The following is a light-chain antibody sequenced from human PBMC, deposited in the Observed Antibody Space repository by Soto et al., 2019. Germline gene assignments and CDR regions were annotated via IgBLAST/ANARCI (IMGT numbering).Light chain of an antibody. Sequence: EIVMTQSPATLSVSPGERATLSCRASQSVSSNLAWYQQKPGQAPRLLIYVASTMATGIPARFSGSGSGTEFTLTISSLQAEDFAVYYCQQYNNWPWTFGQGTKVESK. CDR1: QSVSSN. CDR3: QQYNNWPWT. CDR2: VAS. V-gene: IGKV3-15*01. J-gene: IGKJ1*01.